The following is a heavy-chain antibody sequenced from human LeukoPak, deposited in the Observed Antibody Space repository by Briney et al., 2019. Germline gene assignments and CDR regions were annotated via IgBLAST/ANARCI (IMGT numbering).Heavy chain of an antibody. CDR3: ARGGQWLFQGLQFDY. J-gene: IGHJ4*02. V-gene: IGHV4-59*01. CDR2: IYYSGST. D-gene: IGHD3-22*01. CDR1: GGSISSYY. Sequence: SETLSLTCTVSGGSISSYYWSWIRQPAGKGLEWIGYIYYSGSTNYNPSLKSRVTISVDTSKNQFSLKLSSVTAADTAVYYCARGGQWLFQGLQFDYWGQGTLVTVSS.